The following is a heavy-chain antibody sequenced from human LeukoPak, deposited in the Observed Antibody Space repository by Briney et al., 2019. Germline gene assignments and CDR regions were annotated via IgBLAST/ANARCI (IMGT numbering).Heavy chain of an antibody. CDR3: ARDDYRGVTNFDP. V-gene: IGHV4-59*01. CDR2: ISYTGVS. CDR1: GVSISRSY. D-gene: IGHD3-10*01. Sequence: SDTLSLTCTASGVSISRSYWIWIRQTPGKGLEWIGYISYTGVSSYNPSLKSRVTISVDTSKNQFSLQLTSVTAADTAVYYCARDDYRGVTNFDPWGQGTLVTVSS. J-gene: IGHJ5*02.